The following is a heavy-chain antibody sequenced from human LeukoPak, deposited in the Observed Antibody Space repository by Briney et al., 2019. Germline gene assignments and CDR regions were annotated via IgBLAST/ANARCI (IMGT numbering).Heavy chain of an antibody. V-gene: IGHV3-53*01. CDR2: IFNGGTT. CDR1: GFPLSGLH. Sequence: GGPLSLSCGATGFPLSGLHMLYVPPPPGKRLEYVSAIFNGGTTYYADSVMGRITVSRDNSNNTMYLQLNSLRAEDTAVYYCARDQATVGGGLDSWGQGTLVTVSS. D-gene: IGHD3-16*01. J-gene: IGHJ4*02. CDR3: ARDQATVGGGLDS.